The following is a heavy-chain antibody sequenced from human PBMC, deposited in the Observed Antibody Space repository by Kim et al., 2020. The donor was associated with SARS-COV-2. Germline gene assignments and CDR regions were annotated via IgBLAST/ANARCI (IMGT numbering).Heavy chain of an antibody. D-gene: IGHD3-3*01. J-gene: IGHJ6*02. CDR2: IWYDGSNK. CDR1: GFTFSSYG. CDR3: ARALRNLFLEWSSGMDV. V-gene: IGHV3-33*01. Sequence: GGSLRLSCAASGFTFSSYGMHWVRQAPGKGLEWVAVIWYDGSNKYYADSVKGRFTISRDNSKNTLYLQMNSLRAEDTAVYYCARALRNLFLEWSSGMDVWGQGTTVTVSS.